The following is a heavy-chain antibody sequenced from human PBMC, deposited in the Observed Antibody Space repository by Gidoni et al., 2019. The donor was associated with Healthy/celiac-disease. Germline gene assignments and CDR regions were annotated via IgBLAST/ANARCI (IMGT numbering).Heavy chain of an antibody. CDR2: INAGNGNT. CDR3: ARLYYYDSSGYPPFDY. CDR1: GYTFTSYA. J-gene: IGHJ4*02. V-gene: IGHV1-3*01. D-gene: IGHD3-22*01. Sequence: QVQPVQSGAEVKKPGASVKVSCKASGYTFTSYAMHWVRQAPGQRLEWMGWINAGNGNTKYSQKFQGRVTITRDTSASTAYMELSSLRSEDTAVYYCARLYYYDSSGYPPFDYWGQGTLVTVSS.